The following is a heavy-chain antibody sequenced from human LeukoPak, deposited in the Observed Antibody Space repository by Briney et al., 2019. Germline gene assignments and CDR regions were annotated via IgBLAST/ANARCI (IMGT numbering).Heavy chain of an antibody. D-gene: IGHD7-27*01. Sequence: PGGSLRLSCAASGFTFSNAWMNWVRQAPGKGLEWVANIKQDGSTEYYVDSVKGRFTISRDNAKNSLYLQMNSLRAEDTAVYYCASDPPWADDAFDMWGQGTMVTVSS. CDR2: IKQDGSTE. J-gene: IGHJ3*02. V-gene: IGHV3-7*01. CDR3: ASDPPWADDAFDM. CDR1: GFTFSNAW.